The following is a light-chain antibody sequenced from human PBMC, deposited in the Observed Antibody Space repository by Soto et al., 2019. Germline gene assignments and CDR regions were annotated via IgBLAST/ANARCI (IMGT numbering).Light chain of an antibody. V-gene: IGKV1-27*01. J-gene: IGKJ1*01. CDR2: GAS. CDR3: QNYNRAPWT. CDR1: QDISNY. Sequence: DIQMTQSPSSLSASVGDRVTITCRASQDISNYLAWYQQKPGNVPKLLIYGASTLQSGVPSRFSGSGSGTDVTLTISSLQTEDVATYYCQNYNRAPWTFGQGTKVESK.